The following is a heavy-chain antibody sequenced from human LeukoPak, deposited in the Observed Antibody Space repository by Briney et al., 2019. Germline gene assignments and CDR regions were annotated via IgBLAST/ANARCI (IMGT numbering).Heavy chain of an antibody. D-gene: IGHD3-22*01. V-gene: IGHV4-61*02. CDR2: IYTSGST. Sequence: TSETLSLTCTVSGNSISSGDNYWSWIRQPAGKGLEWIGRIYTSGSTNYNPSLKSRVTISGDTSKNQFSLRPSSVTAADTAVYYCARASYSYDINGWVPFDYWGQGTLVTVSS. J-gene: IGHJ4*02. CDR3: ARASYSYDINGWVPFDY. CDR1: GNSISSGDNY.